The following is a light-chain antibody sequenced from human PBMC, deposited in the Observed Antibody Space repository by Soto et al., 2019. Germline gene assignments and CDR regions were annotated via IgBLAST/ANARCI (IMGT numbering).Light chain of an antibody. CDR2: GAS. Sequence: EIVLTQSPGTLSLSPGERATLSCRASQSVSSSYLAWYQQKPGQAPRLLIYGASSRATGIPDRFSGSWSGTDFTLTISRLEPEDLAVYYCQQYGSSYTFGQGTKLEIK. CDR1: QSVSSSY. V-gene: IGKV3-20*01. J-gene: IGKJ2*01. CDR3: QQYGSSYT.